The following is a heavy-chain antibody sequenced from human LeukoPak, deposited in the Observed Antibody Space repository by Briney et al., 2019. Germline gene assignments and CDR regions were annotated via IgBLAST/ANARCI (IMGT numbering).Heavy chain of an antibody. D-gene: IGHD1-26*01. CDR3: AREAFVGATDY. CDR1: GFTFSNYW. J-gene: IGHJ4*02. V-gene: IGHV3-74*01. Sequence: PGGSLRLSCAASGFTFSNYWMHWVRQAPGKGLVWVSRINRDGSSTTYADSVKGRFTISRDNARNTLYLQMNSLRAEDTAVYYCAREAFVGATDYWGQGTLVTVSS. CDR2: INRDGSST.